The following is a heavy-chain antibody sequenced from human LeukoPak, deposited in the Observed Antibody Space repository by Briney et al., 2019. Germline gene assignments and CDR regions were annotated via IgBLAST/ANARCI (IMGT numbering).Heavy chain of an antibody. CDR3: ARGWGYFDY. D-gene: IGHD3-16*01. J-gene: IGHJ4*02. CDR2: ISSSSSYI. V-gene: IGHV3-21*01. Sequence: PGGSLSLSCAASGFTFSSYTMNWVRQAPGKGLEWVSSISSSSSYISYADSVKGRFTISRDNAKNSLYLQMNSLRAEDTAVYYCARGWGYFDYWGQGTLVTVSS. CDR1: GFTFSSYT.